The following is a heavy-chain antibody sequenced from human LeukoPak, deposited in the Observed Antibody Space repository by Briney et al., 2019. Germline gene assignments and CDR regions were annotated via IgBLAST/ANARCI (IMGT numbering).Heavy chain of an antibody. J-gene: IGHJ6*02. CDR2: IYSGGGT. CDR1: GFTVSNTY. D-gene: IGHD2-2*01. CDR3: AKAAMPYYYYYGMDV. V-gene: IGHV3-53*01. Sequence: GGSLRLSCAASGFTVSNTYMSWVRQAPGKGLEWVSLIYSGGGTYSADSVKGRFTISRDISKNTLYLQMNSLRAEDTAVYYCAKAAMPYYYYYGMDVWGQGTTVTVSS.